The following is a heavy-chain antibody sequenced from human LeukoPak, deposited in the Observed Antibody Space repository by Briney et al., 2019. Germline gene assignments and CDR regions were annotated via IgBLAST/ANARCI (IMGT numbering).Heavy chain of an antibody. D-gene: IGHD6-13*01. CDR2: INHSGST. Sequence: PSETLSLTCAVYGGSFSGYYRSWIRQPPGKGLEWIGEINHSGSTNYNPSLKSRVTISVDTSKNQFSLKLSSVTAADTAVYYCARGRGSSWPHFDYWGQGTLVTVSS. CDR1: GGSFSGYY. CDR3: ARGRGSSWPHFDY. J-gene: IGHJ4*02. V-gene: IGHV4-34*01.